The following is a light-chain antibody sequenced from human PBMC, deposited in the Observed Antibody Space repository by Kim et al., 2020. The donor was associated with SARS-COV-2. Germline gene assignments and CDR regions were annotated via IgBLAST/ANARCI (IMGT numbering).Light chain of an antibody. CDR1: SLRSYY. Sequence: ALGQKVRIKCQGDSLRSYYASWYQQKPGQAPVLVIYGKNNRPSGIPDRFSGSSSGNTASLTITGAQAEDEADYYCNSRDSSGNHWVFGGGTKVTVL. V-gene: IGLV3-19*01. CDR3: NSRDSSGNHWV. J-gene: IGLJ3*02. CDR2: GKN.